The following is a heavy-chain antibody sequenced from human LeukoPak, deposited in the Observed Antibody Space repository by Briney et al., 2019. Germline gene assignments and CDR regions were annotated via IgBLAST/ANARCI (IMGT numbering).Heavy chain of an antibody. CDR2: MSYDGSHK. V-gene: IGHV3-30-3*01. CDR1: GFTFSDHA. CDR3: ARDRSAGYGYYYGSGSPHDAFDI. D-gene: IGHD3-10*01. J-gene: IGHJ3*02. Sequence: GGSLRLSCAASGFTFSDHAIHWVRQAPGKGLEWVAAMSYDGSHKYFADSMKGRITISRDNSKNTLYLEVNSLRAEDTAVYYCARDRSAGYGYYYGSGSPHDAFDIWGQGTMVTVSS.